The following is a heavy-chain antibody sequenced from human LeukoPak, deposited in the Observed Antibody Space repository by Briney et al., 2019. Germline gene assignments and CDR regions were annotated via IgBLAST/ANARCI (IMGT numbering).Heavy chain of an antibody. J-gene: IGHJ4*02. Sequence: GGSLRLSCAASGFTFSNAWMSWVRQAPGKGLEWVGRIKSKTDGGTTDYAAPVKGRFTISRDNSKNTLYLQMNSLRAEDTAVYYCARDLMYYFDYWGQGTLVTVSS. V-gene: IGHV3-15*01. CDR3: ARDLMYYFDY. CDR1: GFTFSNAW. CDR2: IKSKTDGGTT. D-gene: IGHD3-10*02.